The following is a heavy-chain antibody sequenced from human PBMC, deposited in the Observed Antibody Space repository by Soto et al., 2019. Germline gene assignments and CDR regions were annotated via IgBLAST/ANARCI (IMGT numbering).Heavy chain of an antibody. D-gene: IGHD3-16*01. CDR2: IYNSGTT. CDR1: GGSISSGGYF. V-gene: IGHV4-30-4*01. CDR3: TRGTSGDKVDY. J-gene: IGHJ4*02. Sequence: QVQLQESGPGLVKPSQTLSLTCTVSGGSISSGGYFWSWIRQPPGKGLEWIGHIYNSGTTYNNPSRKSRVTMSVDPSMNQFSLKLRSVTAADTAVYYCTRGTSGDKVDYWGQGALVTVSS.